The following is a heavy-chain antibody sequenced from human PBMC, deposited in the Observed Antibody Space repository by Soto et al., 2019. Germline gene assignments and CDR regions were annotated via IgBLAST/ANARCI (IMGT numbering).Heavy chain of an antibody. V-gene: IGHV4-59*01. CDR3: ARALEGTEQIFDY. Sequence: SETLSLTCTVSGGSISSYYWSWIRQPPGKGLEWIGYIYYSGSTNYNPSLKSRVTISVDTSKNQFSLKLSSVTAADTAVYYCARALEGTEQIFDYWGQGTLVTVSS. J-gene: IGHJ4*02. CDR1: GGSISSYY. D-gene: IGHD1-1*01. CDR2: IYYSGST.